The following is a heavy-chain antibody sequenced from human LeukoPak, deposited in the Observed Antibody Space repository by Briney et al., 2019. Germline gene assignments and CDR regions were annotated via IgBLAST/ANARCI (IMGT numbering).Heavy chain of an antibody. CDR3: ARGLDTDY. CDR2: ISGSGDAK. CDR1: GFTFSNYE. D-gene: IGHD3-9*01. J-gene: IGHJ4*02. V-gene: IGHV3-48*03. Sequence: GGSLRLSCAASGFTFSNYEMIWVRQPPGKGLEWVSYISGSGDAKYYADSVKGRFTISRDNPKNALYLQVNSLTAQDTAVYYCARGLDTDYWGQGTLVTVSS.